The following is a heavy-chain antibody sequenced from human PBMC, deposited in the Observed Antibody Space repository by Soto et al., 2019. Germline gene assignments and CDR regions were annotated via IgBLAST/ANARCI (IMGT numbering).Heavy chain of an antibody. CDR2: IYYSGST. Sequence: QVQLQESGPGLVKPSQTLSLTCTVSVASISSGGYYWSWIRQHPGEGLEWIGCIYYSGSTSYNPSLKRRVTISVDTSKNQFSLKLTSVTAADTAVYYCARESKYDTSGYPPWFAPWGQGTLVTVSS. D-gene: IGHD3-22*01. CDR1: VASISSGGYY. V-gene: IGHV4-31*03. J-gene: IGHJ5*02. CDR3: ARESKYDTSGYPPWFAP.